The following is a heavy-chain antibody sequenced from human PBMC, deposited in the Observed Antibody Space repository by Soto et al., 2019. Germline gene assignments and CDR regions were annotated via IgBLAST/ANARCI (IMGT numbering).Heavy chain of an antibody. Sequence: GGSLRLSCAASGFTFSSYGMHWVRQAPGKGLEWVAVISYDGSNKYYADSVKGRFTISRDNSKNTLYLQMNSLRAEDTAVYYCAKDGGLQTGFYFDYWGQGTLVTVSS. V-gene: IGHV3-30*18. D-gene: IGHD2-21*02. CDR2: ISYDGSNK. CDR1: GFTFSSYG. CDR3: AKDGGLQTGFYFDY. J-gene: IGHJ4*02.